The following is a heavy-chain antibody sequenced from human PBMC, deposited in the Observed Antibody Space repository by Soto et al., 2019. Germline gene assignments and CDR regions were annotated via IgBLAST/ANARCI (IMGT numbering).Heavy chain of an antibody. CDR3: ARRVGYCSGGSCPPYYYYYGMDV. D-gene: IGHD2-15*01. V-gene: IGHV4-30-4*01. CDR2: IYYSGST. Sequence: PSETLSLTCTVSGGSISSGDYYWSWIRQPPGKGLEWIGYIYYSGSTYYNPSLKSRVTISVDTSKNQFSLKLSSVTAADTAVYYCARRVGYCSGGSCPPYYYYYGMDVWGQGTTVTVSS. CDR1: GGSISSGDYY. J-gene: IGHJ6*02.